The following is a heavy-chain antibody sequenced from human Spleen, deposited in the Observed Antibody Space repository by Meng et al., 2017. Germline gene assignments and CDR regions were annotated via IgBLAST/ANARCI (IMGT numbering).Heavy chain of an antibody. CDR3: ARGFNGGNSGAFGY. D-gene: IGHD4-23*01. J-gene: IGHJ4*02. CDR2: ITSTGRTI. V-gene: IGHV3-11*01. CDR1: GFTFSDYY. Sequence: QVQLVKSGGGLVKPGGSLRLSCAVSGFTFSDYYMSWIRQAPGKGLEWLSDITSTGRTIYYADSVKGRFTVSRDNARNSLYLQMNSLRAEDTAVYYCARGFNGGNSGAFGYWGQGTLVTVSS.